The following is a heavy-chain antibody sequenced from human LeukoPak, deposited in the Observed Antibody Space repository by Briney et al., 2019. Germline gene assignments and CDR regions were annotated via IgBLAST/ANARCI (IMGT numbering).Heavy chain of an antibody. J-gene: IGHJ4*02. Sequence: QAGGSLRLSCAASGFTFSSYSMNWVRQAPGKGLEWVSCISGSSSTIYYADSVDGRFTIFRDNAQNSLFLQMDSLTDEDTAVYYCARGSVWNYEGYWGQGTLVTVSS. CDR3: ARGSVWNYEGY. CDR1: GFTFSSYS. D-gene: IGHD1-7*01. CDR2: ISGSSSTI. V-gene: IGHV3-48*02.